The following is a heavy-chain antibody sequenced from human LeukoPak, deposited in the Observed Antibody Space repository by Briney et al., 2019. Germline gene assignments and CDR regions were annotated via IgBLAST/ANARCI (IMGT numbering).Heavy chain of an antibody. D-gene: IGHD2/OR15-2a*01. J-gene: IGHJ3*02. V-gene: IGHV3-15*01. CDR2: IKSRTDGGTT. Sequence: PGGSLRLSCAASGFTFSNAWMSWVRQAPGKGLEGVGRIKSRTDGGTTDYAAPVKGRFTISRDDSKNTLYLQMNSLKTEDTAVYYCTTAVGSTSGDAFDIWGQGTMVTVSS. CDR1: GFTFSNAW. CDR3: TTAVGSTSGDAFDI.